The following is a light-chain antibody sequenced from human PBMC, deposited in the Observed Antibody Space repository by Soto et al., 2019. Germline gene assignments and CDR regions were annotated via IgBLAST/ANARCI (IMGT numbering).Light chain of an antibody. J-gene: IGLJ2*01. CDR2: EVS. CDR3: SSFSSSSTLVV. Sequence: QSALTQPASVSGSPGQSITISCTGTSSDVGGYSYVSWYQQHPGKAPKLMIYEVSNRPSGVSNRFSGSKSGNTASLTISGLQAEDEADYCCSSFSSSSTLVVFGGGTKVTVL. CDR1: SSDVGGYSY. V-gene: IGLV2-14*01.